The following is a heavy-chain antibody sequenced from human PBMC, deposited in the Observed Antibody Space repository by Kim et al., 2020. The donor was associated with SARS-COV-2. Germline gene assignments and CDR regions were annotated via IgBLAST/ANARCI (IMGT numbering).Heavy chain of an antibody. Sequence: DGETIYAQKLQGRVTMTEDTSTDTAYMELSSLRSEDTAVYYCATKYSSSAWGQGTLVTVSS. CDR2: DGET. J-gene: IGHJ5*02. V-gene: IGHV1-24*01. CDR3: ATKYSSSA. D-gene: IGHD6-6*01.